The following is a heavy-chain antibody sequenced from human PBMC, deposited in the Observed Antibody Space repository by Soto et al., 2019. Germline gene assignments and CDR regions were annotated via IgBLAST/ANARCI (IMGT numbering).Heavy chain of an antibody. CDR2: IYPGDSDT. J-gene: IGHJ6*02. CDR3: ARQYDDGDYDYYYYGMDV. D-gene: IGHD4-17*01. CDR1: GYNFTSFW. Sequence: GESLEISCKGSGYNFTSFWIGWVRQMPGKGLEWMGIIYPGDSDTRYSPSFQGQVTISADKSISTAYLQWSSLKASDTAMYYCARQYDDGDYDYYYYGMDVWGQGTTVTVAS. V-gene: IGHV5-51*01.